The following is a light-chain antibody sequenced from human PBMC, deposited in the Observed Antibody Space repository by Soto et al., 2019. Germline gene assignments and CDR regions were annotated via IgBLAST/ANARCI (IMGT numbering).Light chain of an antibody. CDR3: ETWDTNTRV. Sequence: QAVVTQSSSASASLGSSVKVTCTLSSGHSTSTVAWHQQQPGKAPRYLMKIEGNGNYNKGSGVPDRFSGSSSGADRYLTISNLQFEDEADYYCETWDTNTRVFGEGTKLTVL. CDR2: IEGNGNY. J-gene: IGLJ2*01. CDR1: SGHSTST. V-gene: IGLV4-60*02.